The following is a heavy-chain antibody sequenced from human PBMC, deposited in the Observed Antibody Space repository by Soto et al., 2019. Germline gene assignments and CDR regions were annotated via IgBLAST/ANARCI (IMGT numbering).Heavy chain of an antibody. CDR2: ISSSSSYI. D-gene: IGHD5-12*01. Sequence: GGSLRLSCAASGFTFSSYSMNWVRQAPGKGLEWVSSISSSSSYIYYADSVKGRFTISRDNAKNSLYLQMNSLRAEDTAVYYCARDRERYSGYNVRNYWGQGTLVTVSS. J-gene: IGHJ4*02. CDR3: ARDRERYSGYNVRNY. CDR1: GFTFSSYS. V-gene: IGHV3-21*01.